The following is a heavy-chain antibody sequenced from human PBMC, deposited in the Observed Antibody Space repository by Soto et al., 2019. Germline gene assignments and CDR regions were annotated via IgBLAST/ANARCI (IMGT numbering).Heavy chain of an antibody. CDR2: ISSSSSYI. CDR3: ARDKGNYYDSSGSLDY. J-gene: IGHJ4*02. Sequence: GGSLRLSCAASGFTFSSYSMNWVRQAPGKGLEWVSSISSSSSYIYYADSVKGRFTISRDNAKNSLYLQMNSLRAEDTAVYYCARDKGNYYDSSGSLDYWGQGTLVTVSS. CDR1: GFTFSSYS. V-gene: IGHV3-21*01. D-gene: IGHD3-22*01.